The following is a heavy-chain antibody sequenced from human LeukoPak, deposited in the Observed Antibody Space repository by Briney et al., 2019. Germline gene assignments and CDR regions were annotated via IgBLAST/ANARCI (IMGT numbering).Heavy chain of an antibody. CDR3: ADKDY. Sequence: LSLTCAVYGGSFSGYYWSWVRQAPGKGLEWVAVISYDGSNKYYADSVKGRFTISRDNSKNTLYLQMNSLRAEDTAVYYCADKDYWGQGTLVTVSS. CDR1: GGSFSGYY. V-gene: IGHV3-30*03. CDR2: ISYDGSNK. J-gene: IGHJ4*02.